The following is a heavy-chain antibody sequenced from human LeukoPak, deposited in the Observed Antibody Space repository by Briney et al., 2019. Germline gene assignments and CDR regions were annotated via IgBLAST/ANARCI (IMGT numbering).Heavy chain of an antibody. J-gene: IGHJ4*02. CDR2: SGSGGRT. D-gene: IGHD3-22*01. Sequence: GGSLRLSCAASGFTFSSYAMSWVRQAPGKGLEWVSASGSGGRTYYADSVKGRFTISRDNSKNALYLQMNSLRAEDTAVYYCARGTYYYDSSGYSLGGFDYWGQGTLVTVSS. V-gene: IGHV3-23*01. CDR3: ARGTYYYDSSGYSLGGFDY. CDR1: GFTFSSYA.